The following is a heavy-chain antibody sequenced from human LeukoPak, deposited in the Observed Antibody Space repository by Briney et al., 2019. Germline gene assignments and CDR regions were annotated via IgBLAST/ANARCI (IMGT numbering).Heavy chain of an antibody. Sequence: GRSLRLSCAASGFTFSSCSIHWVRQTPGKGLEWVSAISYDGTQKFYADSVKGRFTLSRDNSKNTLYLQMNSLTTEDTAVYFCARERAAAASSSDFDYWGQGTLVTVSS. V-gene: IGHV3-30*04. CDR1: GFTFSSCS. D-gene: IGHD6-13*01. J-gene: IGHJ4*02. CDR3: ARERAAAASSSDFDY. CDR2: ISYDGTQK.